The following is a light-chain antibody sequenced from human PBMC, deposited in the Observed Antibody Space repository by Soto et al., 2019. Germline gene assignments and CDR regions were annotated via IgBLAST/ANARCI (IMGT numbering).Light chain of an antibody. V-gene: IGKV1-5*03. CDR1: QSINSW. J-gene: IGKJ1*01. Sequence: DIQMTQSPSTLSASVGDRVTITCRASQSINSWLAWYPQKPGKGPTLLIYRASRFESGAPSRSSGRGSGTEFAVTISSLQLADFATYYCQQYETYSWTFGQGTKVDIK. CDR3: QQYETYSWT. CDR2: RAS.